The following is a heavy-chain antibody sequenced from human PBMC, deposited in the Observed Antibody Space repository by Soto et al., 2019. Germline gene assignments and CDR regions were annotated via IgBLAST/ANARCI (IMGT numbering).Heavy chain of an antibody. D-gene: IGHD1-7*01. CDR3: VRRVSGNYDY. J-gene: IGHJ4*02. Sequence: EVQLAESGGGMVQPGGALRLSCVASGFTFSSYDMHWVRQAPGKGLEYFSSNSSNGGKTYYGNSVKGRLTISRDNSKNTLYLQMGSLRAEDMAVYYCVRRVSGNYDYWGQGTLVTVSS. CDR2: NSSNGGKT. V-gene: IGHV3-64*01. CDR1: GFTFSSYD.